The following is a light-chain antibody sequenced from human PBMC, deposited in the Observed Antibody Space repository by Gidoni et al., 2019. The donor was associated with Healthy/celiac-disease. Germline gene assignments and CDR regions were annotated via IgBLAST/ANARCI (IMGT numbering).Light chain of an antibody. V-gene: IGLV2-23*01. CDR1: SSDVGSYHL. CDR3: CSYAGSSTYV. J-gene: IGLJ1*01. CDR2: EGI. Sequence: SALTQPASVSGSTGQAITISCTGTSSDVGSYHLVSWYQPYQGKAPKLMIYEGIKRPSGVSNRFSGSKSGNTASLTISGLQAEDEADYYCCSYAGSSTYVFGTGTKVTVL.